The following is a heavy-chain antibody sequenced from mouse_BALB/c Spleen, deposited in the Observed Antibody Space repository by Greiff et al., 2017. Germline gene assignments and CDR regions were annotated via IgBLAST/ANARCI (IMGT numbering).Heavy chain of an antibody. CDR2: IYSNGGST. J-gene: IGHJ3*01. Sequence: EVKLVESGGGLVQPGGSLKLSCAASGFTFSSYGMYWVRQTPDKRLELVATIYSNGGSTYYPDSVKGRFTISRDNANNTLYLHMSSLKSEDTAVYDCASDYEALAYGGQGTLVTVSA. D-gene: IGHD2-3*01. CDR3: ASDYEALAY. V-gene: IGHV5-6-3*01. CDR1: GFTFSSYG.